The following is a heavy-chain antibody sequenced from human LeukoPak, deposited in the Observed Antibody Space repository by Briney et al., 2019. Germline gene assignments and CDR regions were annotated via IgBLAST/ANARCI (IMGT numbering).Heavy chain of an antibody. CDR2: IRYDGSNK. CDR3: AKGNQWRYQYYFDY. Sequence: GGSLRLSCAGSGFSFSSYGMHWVRQAPGKGLEWVAFIRYDGSNKYYADSVKGRFTISRDNSKNTLYLQMNSLRAEDTAEYYCAKGNQWRYQYYFDYWGQGTLVTVSS. CDR1: GFSFSSYG. V-gene: IGHV3-30*02. D-gene: IGHD2-15*01. J-gene: IGHJ4*02.